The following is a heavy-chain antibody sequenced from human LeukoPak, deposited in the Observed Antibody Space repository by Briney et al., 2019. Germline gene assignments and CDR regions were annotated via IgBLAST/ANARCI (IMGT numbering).Heavy chain of an antibody. CDR3: ATESGTYSGTCFDY. V-gene: IGHV3-23*01. D-gene: IGHD1-26*01. Sequence: PGGSLRLSCAASGFTFSNYAMSWVRQAPGKGLEWVSTINDRGIATYYADSVKGRFTISRDNAKNSLYLQMNSLRAEDTAVYYCATESGTYSGTCFDYWGQGTLVTVSS. CDR1: GFTFSNYA. J-gene: IGHJ4*02. CDR2: INDRGIAT.